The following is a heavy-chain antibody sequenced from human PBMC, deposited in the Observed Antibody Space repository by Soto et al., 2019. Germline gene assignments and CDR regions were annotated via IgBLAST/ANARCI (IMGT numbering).Heavy chain of an antibody. J-gene: IGHJ5*02. CDR2: IYFSGST. Sequence: SETRSLTCTFSGGSISSYYWSWIRQPPGKGLEWIGHIYFSGSTNYNPSLKSRVTISIDTSKRQFSLKLRSVTAADTAVYYCARVGSGSYYDFNWFDPWGQGKVVT. D-gene: IGHD1-26*01. CDR3: ARVGSGSYYDFNWFDP. V-gene: IGHV4-59*01. CDR1: GGSISSYY.